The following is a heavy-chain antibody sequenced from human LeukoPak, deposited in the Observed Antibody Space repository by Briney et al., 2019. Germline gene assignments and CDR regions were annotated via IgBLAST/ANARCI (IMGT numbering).Heavy chain of an antibody. J-gene: IGHJ4*02. CDR3: AKDWSSGWPYFFDY. CDR1: GFTFSSYA. Sequence: PGGSLRLSCAASGFTFSSYAMSRVRQAPGKGLEWVSAISGSGGSTYYADSVKGRFTISRDNSKNTLFLQMNSLRAEDTAVYYCAKDWSSGWPYFFDYWGQGTLVTVSS. CDR2: ISGSGGST. D-gene: IGHD6-19*01. V-gene: IGHV3-23*01.